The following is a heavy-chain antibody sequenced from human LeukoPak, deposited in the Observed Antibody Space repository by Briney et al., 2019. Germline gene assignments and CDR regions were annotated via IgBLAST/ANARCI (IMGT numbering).Heavy chain of an antibody. J-gene: IGHJ4*02. CDR2: ISSSSSYI. Sequence: GGSLRLSCAASGFTFSSYSMNWVRQAPGKGLEWASSISSSSSYIYYADSVKGRFTISRDNAKNSLYLQMNSLRAEDTAVYYCARDSERVGATEPLFDYWGQGTLVTVSS. D-gene: IGHD1-26*01. CDR1: GFTFSSYS. V-gene: IGHV3-21*01. CDR3: ARDSERVGATEPLFDY.